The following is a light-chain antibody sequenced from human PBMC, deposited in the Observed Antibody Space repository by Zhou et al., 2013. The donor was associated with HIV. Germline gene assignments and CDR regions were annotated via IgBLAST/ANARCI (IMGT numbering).Light chain of an antibody. V-gene: IGKV1-17*01. CDR2: AAS. CDR1: QGIGND. CDR3: LHNGRRTPKT. J-gene: IGKJ1*01. Sequence: QMSQSPSSLRASVGDRVTITCRASQGIGNDVNWYQHKSGEAPRRLIYAASNLQTGVPSRFSGRGHGTDFSLTISGLQSEDFATYFCLHNGRRTPKTFGQGTQGG.